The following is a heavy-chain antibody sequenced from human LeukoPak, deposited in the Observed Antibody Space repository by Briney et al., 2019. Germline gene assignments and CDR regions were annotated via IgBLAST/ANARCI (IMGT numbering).Heavy chain of an antibody. Sequence: PGGSLRLSCAASGFTFSSYSMNWVRQAPGKGLEWVSAISGSGGSTYYADSVKGRFTISRDNSKNTLYLQMNSLRAEDTAVYYCAKDYSGGYFDWLSFDYWGQGTLVTVSS. D-gene: IGHD3-9*01. J-gene: IGHJ4*02. V-gene: IGHV3-23*01. CDR2: ISGSGGST. CDR3: AKDYSGGYFDWLSFDY. CDR1: GFTFSSYS.